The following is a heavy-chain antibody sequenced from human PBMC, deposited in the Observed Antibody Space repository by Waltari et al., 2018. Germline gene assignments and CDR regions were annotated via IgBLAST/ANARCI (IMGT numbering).Heavy chain of an antibody. J-gene: IGHJ4*02. V-gene: IGHV4-61*02. D-gene: IGHD3-3*01. CDR2: IYTSGST. CDR1: GGSISSGSYY. Sequence: QVQLQESGPGLVKPSQTLSLTCTVSGGSISSGSYYWRWIRQPAGKGLEWIGRIYTSGSTNYNPSLKSRVTISVDTSKNQFSLKLSSVTAADTAVYYCARGFGVVPFDYWGQGTLVTVSS. CDR3: ARGFGVVPFDY.